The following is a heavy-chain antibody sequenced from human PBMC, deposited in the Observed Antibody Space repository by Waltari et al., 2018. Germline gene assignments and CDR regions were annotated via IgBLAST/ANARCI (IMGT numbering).Heavy chain of an antibody. CDR3: VRTVEMATNPWDY. CDR1: GYSISSGYY. D-gene: IGHD5-12*01. J-gene: IGHJ4*02. CDR2: IYHSGST. Sequence: QVQLQESGPGLVKPSETLSLTCAVSGYSISSGYYWGWIWQPPGKGLEWIGSIYHSGSTYYNPSLKSRVTISVDTSKNQFSLKLSSVTAADTAVYYCVRTVEMATNPWDYWGQGTLVTVSS. V-gene: IGHV4-38-2*01.